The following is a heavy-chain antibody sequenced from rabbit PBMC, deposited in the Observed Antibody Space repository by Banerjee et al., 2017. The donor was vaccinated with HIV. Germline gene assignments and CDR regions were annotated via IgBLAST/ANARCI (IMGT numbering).Heavy chain of an antibody. CDR3: ASSGDADYGMNL. CDR1: GFDLSSYYY. Sequence: QEQLVESGGGLVQPGASLTLTCTASGFDLSSYYYVCWVRQAPGKGLEWIACIDIDSYSTWAASWVNGRFTISRSTSLNTVTLQMTSLTAADTATYFCASSGDADYGMNLWGPGTLVTVS. CDR2: IDIDSYST. V-gene: IGHV1S43*01. D-gene: IGHD2-1*01. J-gene: IGHJ4*01.